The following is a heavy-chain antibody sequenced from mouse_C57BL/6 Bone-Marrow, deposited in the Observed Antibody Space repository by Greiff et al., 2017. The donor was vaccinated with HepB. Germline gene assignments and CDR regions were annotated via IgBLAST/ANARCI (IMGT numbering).Heavy chain of an antibody. Sequence: QVQLQQSGAELARPGASVKMSCKASGYTFTSYTMHWVKQRPGQGLEWIGYINPSSGYTKYNQKFKDKATLTADKSSSTAYMQLSSLTSEDSAVYYCANYYYGSSLFAYWGQGTLVTVSA. D-gene: IGHD1-1*01. CDR3: ANYYYGSSLFAY. CDR1: GYTFTSYT. CDR2: INPSSGYT. J-gene: IGHJ3*01. V-gene: IGHV1-4*01.